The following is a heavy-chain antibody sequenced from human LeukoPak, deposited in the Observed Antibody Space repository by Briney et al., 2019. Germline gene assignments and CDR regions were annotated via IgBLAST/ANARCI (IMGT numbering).Heavy chain of an antibody. CDR3: AKSAGYYDILTGYYGPPLY. CDR2: ISGSGGST. CDR1: GFTFSSYA. Sequence: PGGSLRLSCTASGFTFSSYAMSWVRQAPGKGLEWVSAISGSGGSTCYADSVKGRFTISRDNSKNTLYLQMNSLRAEDTAVYYCAKSAGYYDILTGYYGPPLYWGQGTLVTVSS. D-gene: IGHD3-9*01. V-gene: IGHV3-23*01. J-gene: IGHJ4*02.